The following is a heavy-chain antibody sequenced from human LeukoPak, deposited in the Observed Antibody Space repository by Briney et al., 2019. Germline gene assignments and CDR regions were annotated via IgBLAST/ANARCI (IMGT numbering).Heavy chain of an antibody. Sequence: GGSLGLSCAASGFTFSSYAMSWVRQAPGKGLEWVSAISGSGGSTYYADSVKGRFTISRDNSKNTLYLQMNGLRAEDTAVYYCAKDFDTIFGVGFDYWGQGTLVTVSS. CDR3: AKDFDTIFGVGFDY. CDR1: GFTFSSYA. D-gene: IGHD3-3*01. CDR2: ISGSGGST. J-gene: IGHJ4*02. V-gene: IGHV3-23*01.